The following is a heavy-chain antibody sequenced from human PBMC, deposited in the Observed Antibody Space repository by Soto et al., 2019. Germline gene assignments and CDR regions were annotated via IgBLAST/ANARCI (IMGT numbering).Heavy chain of an antibody. J-gene: IGHJ3*02. V-gene: IGHV3-13*01. D-gene: IGHD4-17*01. CDR1: GFTLSNYA. Sequence: EVQLVESGGGLVQPGGSLRLSCAASGFTLSNYAMHWVRQAKGKGLEWVSAIGTAGDTYYPGSVKGRFTISRENAKNSLHLQLNSLRAEDTAVYYCARGVDYGRAFDIWGQGTMVTVSS. CDR3: ARGVDYGRAFDI. CDR2: IGTAGDT.